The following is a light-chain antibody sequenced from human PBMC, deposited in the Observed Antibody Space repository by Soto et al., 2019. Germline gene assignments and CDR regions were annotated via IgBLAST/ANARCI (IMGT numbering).Light chain of an antibody. CDR3: YSYAGRNIWV. J-gene: IGLJ3*02. CDR1: SSDVGAYNY. V-gene: IGLV2-14*01. CDR2: EVS. Sequence: QSALTQPASVSGSPGQSITISCTGTSSDVGAYNYVSWYQQHPGKAPKLMIYEVSYRPSGVSDRFSGSKSGNTASLTVSGLQADDEAVYYCYSYAGRNIWVFGGGTKLTVL.